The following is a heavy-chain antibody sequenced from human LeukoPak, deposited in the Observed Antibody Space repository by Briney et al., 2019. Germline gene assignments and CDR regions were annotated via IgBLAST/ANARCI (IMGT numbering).Heavy chain of an antibody. J-gene: IGHJ6*03. D-gene: IGHD3-22*01. CDR1: GGSISSSSYY. CDR2: IYYSGST. CDR3: ATIITTYYMDV. V-gene: IGHV4-39*01. Sequence: SETLSLTCTVSGGSISSSSYYWGWIRQPPGKGLEWIGSIYYSGSTYYNPSLKSRVTISVDTSKNQFSLKLSSVTAADTAVYYCATIITTYYMDVWGKGTTVTDSS.